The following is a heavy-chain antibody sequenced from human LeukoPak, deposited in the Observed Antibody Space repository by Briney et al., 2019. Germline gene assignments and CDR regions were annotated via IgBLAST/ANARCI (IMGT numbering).Heavy chain of an antibody. J-gene: IGHJ6*03. CDR3: ASSCGGECYPNYYYYMDV. D-gene: IGHD2-21*01. CDR1: GFTFSSYA. CDR2: KSCDGSNK. Sequence: GGSLRLPCAASGFTFSSYAMHWVRQAPGKGLEWVAVKSCDGSNKYYADSVKGRFTISRGNAKNSLYLQMNSLRAEDTAVYYCASSCGGECYPNYYYYMDVWGKGTTVTVSS. V-gene: IGHV3-30-3*01.